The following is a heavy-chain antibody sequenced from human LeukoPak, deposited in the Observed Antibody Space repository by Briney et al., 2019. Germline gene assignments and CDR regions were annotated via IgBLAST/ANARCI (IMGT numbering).Heavy chain of an antibody. J-gene: IGHJ4*02. V-gene: IGHV1-8*03. CDR1: GGTFSSYA. Sequence: ASVKVSCKASGGTFSSYAISWVRQATGQGHEWMGWMNPNSGNTGYAQKFQGRVTITRNTSISTAYMELSSLRSEDTAVYYCAKRGSSYGDFDYWGQGTLVTVSS. D-gene: IGHD5-18*01. CDR3: AKRGSSYGDFDY. CDR2: MNPNSGNT.